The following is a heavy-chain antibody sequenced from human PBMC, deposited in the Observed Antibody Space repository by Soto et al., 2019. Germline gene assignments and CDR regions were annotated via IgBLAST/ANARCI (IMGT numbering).Heavy chain of an antibody. Sequence: QVQLQQSGAEVKRPGSSVKVSCKASGVSFNSYGFAWVRQAPGQGLEWLGKITPALHLTNYAQSFQGRVTITADTSTSTLYLELTSLTSKDTAVYYCAWIKMARLDHWGQGTLVTVSS. CDR1: GVSFNSYG. J-gene: IGHJ4*02. CDR3: AWIKMARLDH. D-gene: IGHD2-2*03. V-gene: IGHV1-69*09. CDR2: ITPALHLT.